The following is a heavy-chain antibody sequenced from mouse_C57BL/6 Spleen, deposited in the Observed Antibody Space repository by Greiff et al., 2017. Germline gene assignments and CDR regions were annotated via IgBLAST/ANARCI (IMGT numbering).Heavy chain of an antibody. CDR3: ARGDSYSNDGDYYAMDY. V-gene: IGHV1-18*01. Sequence: EVQLQESGPELVKPGASVKIPCKASGYTFTDYNMDWVKQSHGKSLEWIGDINPNNGGTIYNQKFKGKATLTVDKSSSTAYMELRSLTSEDTSVYYGARGDSYSNDGDYYAMDYWGQGTSVTVSS. D-gene: IGHD2-12*01. J-gene: IGHJ4*01. CDR1: GYTFTDYN. CDR2: INPNNGGT.